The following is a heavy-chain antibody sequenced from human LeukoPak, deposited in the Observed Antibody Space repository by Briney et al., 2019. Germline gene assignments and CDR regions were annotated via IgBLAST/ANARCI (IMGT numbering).Heavy chain of an antibody. D-gene: IGHD1-26*01. J-gene: IGHJ4*02. CDR1: GFTFSSYS. CDR3: ARGPSGGSFYVGDS. Sequence: GGSLRLSCAASGFTFSSYSMNWVRQAPGKGLEWVSYISSSSSTIYYADSVKGRFTISRDNAKNSLYLQMNSLRAEDTAVYYCARGPSGGSFYVGDSWGQGTLVTVSS. CDR2: ISSSSSTI. V-gene: IGHV3-48*01.